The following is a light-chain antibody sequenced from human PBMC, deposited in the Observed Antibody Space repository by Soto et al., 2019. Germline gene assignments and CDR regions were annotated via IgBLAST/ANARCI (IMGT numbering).Light chain of an antibody. V-gene: IGKV3-20*01. Sequence: EIVLTQSPGTLSLSPGDRATLSCRASQSVSSSYLAWYQQKPGQAPRLLIYGASSRATGIPERFSGSGSGTDFSLTINRLEHEDFAVYCCQQYGSSPWTFGQGTKVEIK. CDR1: QSVSSSY. CDR3: QQYGSSPWT. J-gene: IGKJ1*01. CDR2: GAS.